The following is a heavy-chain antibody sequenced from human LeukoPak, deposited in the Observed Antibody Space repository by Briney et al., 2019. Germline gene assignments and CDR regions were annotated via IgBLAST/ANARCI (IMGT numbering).Heavy chain of an antibody. V-gene: IGHV1-46*03. Sequence: ASVKVSCKASGYTFTSYYMHWVRQAPGQGLERMGIINPSGGSTSYAQKFQGRVTMTRDTSTSTVYMELSSLRSEDTAVYYCASQPDVEDSSGYYFDYWGQGTLVTVSS. J-gene: IGHJ4*02. CDR1: GYTFTSYY. CDR2: INPSGGST. CDR3: ASQPDVEDSSGYYFDY. D-gene: IGHD3-22*01.